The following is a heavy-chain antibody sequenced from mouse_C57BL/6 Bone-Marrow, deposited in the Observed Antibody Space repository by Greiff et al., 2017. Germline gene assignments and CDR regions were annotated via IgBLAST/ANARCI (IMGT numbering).Heavy chain of an antibody. J-gene: IGHJ1*03. CDR3: ARVYGSTYWYFDV. D-gene: IGHD1-1*01. Sequence: QVQLKQPGAELVMPGASVKLSCKASGYTFTSYWMHWVKQRPGQGLEWIGEIDPSDSYTNYNQKFKGKSTLTVDKSSSTAYMQLSSLTSEDSAVYYWARVYGSTYWYFDVWGTGTTVTVSS. CDR1: GYTFTSYW. V-gene: IGHV1-69*01. CDR2: IDPSDSYT.